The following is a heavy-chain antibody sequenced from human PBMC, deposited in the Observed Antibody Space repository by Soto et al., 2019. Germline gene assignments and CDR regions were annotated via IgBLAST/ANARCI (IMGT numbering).Heavy chain of an antibody. CDR3: PPRYCTATNCYAFDY. Sequence: GGSLRLSCAAPGFAFSAYSMGWVRQAPGKGLEWVSSISSSGTYVYYADSVKGRFTVSRDNAQNSLYLQMNSLRAEDTAVYYCPPRYCTATNCYAFDYWRQLKLVTVSA. V-gene: IGHV3-21*01. CDR2: ISSSGTYV. CDR1: GFAFSAYS. D-gene: IGHD2-8*02. J-gene: IGHJ4*02.